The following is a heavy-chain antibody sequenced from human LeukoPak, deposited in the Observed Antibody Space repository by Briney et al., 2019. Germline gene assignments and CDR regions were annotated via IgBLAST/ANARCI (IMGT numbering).Heavy chain of an antibody. J-gene: IGHJ4*02. D-gene: IGHD5-18*01. CDR1: GFTFSSYA. CDR3: AREIGYSYGYPNFDY. CDR2: ISGSGGST. V-gene: IGHV3-23*01. Sequence: GGSLRLSCAASGFTFSSYAMSWVRQAPGKGLEWVSGISGSGGSTYYADSVKGRFTISRDNSKNTLYLQMNSLRAEDTAVYYCAREIGYSYGYPNFDYWGQGTLVTVSS.